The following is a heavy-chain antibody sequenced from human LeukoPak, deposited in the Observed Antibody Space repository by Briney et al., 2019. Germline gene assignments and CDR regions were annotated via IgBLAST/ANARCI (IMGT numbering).Heavy chain of an antibody. Sequence: ASVKVSCKASGYTFTGYYLHWVRQAPGQGLEWMGWINPNSGGTNYAQKFQGRVTMTRDTSITTAYMELSRLRSDDTAEYYCASVRVPRTVAPINDAFDIWGQGTMVTVSS. D-gene: IGHD3-10*02. CDR3: ASVRVPRTVAPINDAFDI. J-gene: IGHJ3*02. CDR2: INPNSGGT. V-gene: IGHV1-2*02. CDR1: GYTFTGYY.